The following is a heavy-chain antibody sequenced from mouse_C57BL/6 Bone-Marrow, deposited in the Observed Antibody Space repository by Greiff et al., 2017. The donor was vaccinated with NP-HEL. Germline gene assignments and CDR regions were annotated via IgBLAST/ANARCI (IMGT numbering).Heavy chain of an antibody. CDR1: GFTFSDYG. J-gene: IGHJ3*01. V-gene: IGHV5-17*01. CDR3: ARTTMVTEGFAY. CDR2: ISSGSSTI. Sequence: EVKLVESGGGLVKPGGSLKLSCAASGFTFSDYGMHWVRQAPEKGLEWVAYISSGSSTIYYADTVKGRFTISRDNAKDTLFLQMTSLRSEDTAMYYCARTTMVTEGFAYWGQGTLVTVSA. D-gene: IGHD2-2*01.